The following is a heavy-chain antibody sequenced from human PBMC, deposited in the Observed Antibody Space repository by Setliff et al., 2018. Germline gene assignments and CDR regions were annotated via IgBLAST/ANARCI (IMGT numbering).Heavy chain of an antibody. J-gene: IGHJ6*03. CDR2: IYHSGST. D-gene: IGHD3-10*01. CDR3: ARALLWFGEGMDV. Sequence: PSETLSLTCAVSGYSISSGYYWGWIRQPPGKGLEWIGSIYHSGSTYYNPSLKSRVTISVDTSKNQFSLKLSSVTAADTAVYYCARALLWFGEGMDVWGKGTTVTVSS. V-gene: IGHV4-38-2*01. CDR1: GYSISSGYY.